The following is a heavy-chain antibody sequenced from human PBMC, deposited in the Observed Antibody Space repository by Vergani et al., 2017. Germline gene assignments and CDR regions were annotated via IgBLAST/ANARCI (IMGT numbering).Heavy chain of an antibody. CDR2: IYWNDDQ. J-gene: IGHJ6*03. D-gene: IGHD4-11*01. CDR3: VYRKTACVTTGCFDPSYYYYYMDV. CDR1: GFSLNTRGVS. Sequence: QITFKESGPTLVKPTQPLTLICTFSGFSLNTRGVSVAWIRQPPGKALDWLALIYWNDDQHYSPYLNNRVTINKDTSKNQVVLTMPNMDYVDTSTYYCVYRKTACVTTGCFDPSYYYYYMDVWGKGTTVTVSS. V-gene: IGHV2-5*04.